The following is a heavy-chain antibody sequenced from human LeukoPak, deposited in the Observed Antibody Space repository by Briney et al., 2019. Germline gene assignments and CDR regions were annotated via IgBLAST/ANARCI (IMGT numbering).Heavy chain of an antibody. CDR2: INGGNGNT. CDR1: GYTFSSYA. V-gene: IGHV1-3*01. D-gene: IGHD6-19*01. J-gene: IGHJ6*02. CDR3: ARDRVFGSGSPAYYYGMDV. Sequence: ASVKVSCKASGYTFSSYAMHWVRQAPGQRLEWMGWINGGNGNTKFSQKFQGRVTITRDTSASTAYMELSSLRSEDTAVYYCARDRVFGSGSPAYYYGMDVWGQGTTVIVSS.